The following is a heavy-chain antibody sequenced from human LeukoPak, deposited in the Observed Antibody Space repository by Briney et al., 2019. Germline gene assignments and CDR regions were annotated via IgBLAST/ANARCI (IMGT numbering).Heavy chain of an antibody. D-gene: IGHD1-1*01. J-gene: IGHJ6*02. V-gene: IGHV4-34*03. CDR3: SGQLPDCAMDV. CDR2: INHSGST. CDR1: GGSFSGYY. Sequence: SETLSLTCAVYGGSFSGYYWSWIRQPPGKGLEWIGEINHSGSTNYNPSLKSRVTISVDTSKNQFSLKLSSVTAADTAVYYCSGQLPDCAMDVWGQGTTVTVSS.